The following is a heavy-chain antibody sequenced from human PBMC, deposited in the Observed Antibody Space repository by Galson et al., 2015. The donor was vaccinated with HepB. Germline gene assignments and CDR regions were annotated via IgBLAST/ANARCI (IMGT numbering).Heavy chain of an antibody. D-gene: IGHD6-13*01. CDR2: ISAYNGNA. CDR3: ARYQQAYSSSWDLYYYYYGMDV. V-gene: IGHV1-18*01. Sequence: SVKVSCKASGYTFTSYGISWVRQAPGQGLEWMGWISAYNGNANYAQKLQGRVTMTTDTSTSTAYMELRSLRSDDTAVYYCARYQQAYSSSWDLYYYYYGMDVWGQGTTVTVSS. CDR1: GYTFTSYG. J-gene: IGHJ6*02.